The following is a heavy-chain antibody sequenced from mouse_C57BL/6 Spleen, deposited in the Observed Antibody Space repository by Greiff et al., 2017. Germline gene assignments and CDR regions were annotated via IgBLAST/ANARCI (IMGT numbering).Heavy chain of an antibody. V-gene: IGHV1-81*01. CDR1: GYTFTRYG. Sequence: VQLVESGAELARPGASVKLSCKASGYTFTRYGISWVKQRTGQGLEWIGEIYPRSGNTYYNEKFKGKATLTADKSSSTAYMELRSLTSEDSAVYFCARTPGSYAMDYWGQGTSVTVSS. J-gene: IGHJ4*01. D-gene: IGHD4-1*01. CDR2: IYPRSGNT. CDR3: ARTPGSYAMDY.